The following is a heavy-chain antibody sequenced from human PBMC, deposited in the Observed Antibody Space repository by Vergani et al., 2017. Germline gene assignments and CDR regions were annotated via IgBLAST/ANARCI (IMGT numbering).Heavy chain of an antibody. Sequence: EVQLLESGGGLVQPGGSLRLSCAASGFPFSSYAMSWVRQAPGKGLEWVSAISGSGGSTYYADSVKGRFTISRDNSKNTLYLQMNSLRAEDTAVYYCARVGPSSSWYRGSDYWGQGTLVTVSS. J-gene: IGHJ4*02. CDR3: ARVGPSSSWYRGSDY. CDR1: GFPFSSYA. V-gene: IGHV3-23*01. D-gene: IGHD6-13*01. CDR2: ISGSGGST.